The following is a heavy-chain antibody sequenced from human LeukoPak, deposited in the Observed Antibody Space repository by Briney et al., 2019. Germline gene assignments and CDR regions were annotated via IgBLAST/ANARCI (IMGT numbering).Heavy chain of an antibody. V-gene: IGHV3-21*01. CDR2: ISSSSSYI. CDR3: AREKYSSSSFDY. D-gene: IGHD6-6*01. Sequence: GGSLRLSCAASGFTSSSYSMNWVRQAPGKGLEWVSSISSSSSYIYYADSVKGRFTISRDNAKNSLYLQMNSLRAEDTAMYYCAREKYSSSSFDYWGQGTLVTVSS. J-gene: IGHJ4*02. CDR1: GFTSSSYS.